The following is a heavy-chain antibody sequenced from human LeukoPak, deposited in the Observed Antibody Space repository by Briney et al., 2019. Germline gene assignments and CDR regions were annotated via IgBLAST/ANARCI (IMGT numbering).Heavy chain of an antibody. V-gene: IGHV4-39*01. CDR1: GVSISSSSYY. Sequence: SETLSLTRTVSGVSISSSSYYWGWIRQPPGKGLEWIGSIYYSGSTYYNPSLKSRVTISVDTSKNQFSLKLSSVTAADTAVYYCARLEAYWGQGTLVTVSS. J-gene: IGHJ4*02. CDR2: IYYSGST. CDR3: ARLEAY. D-gene: IGHD3-3*01.